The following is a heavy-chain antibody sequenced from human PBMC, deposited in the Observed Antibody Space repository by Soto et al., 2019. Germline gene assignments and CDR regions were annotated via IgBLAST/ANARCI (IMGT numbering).Heavy chain of an antibody. Sequence: GGSLRLSCAASGFTFSSYAMSWVRQAPVKGLEWVSAISGSGGSTYYADSVKGRFTISRDNSKNTLYLQMNSLRAEDTAVYYCAKSPTDSVATDFDYWGQGTLVTVSS. CDR3: AKSPTDSVATDFDY. V-gene: IGHV3-23*01. CDR1: GFTFSSYA. D-gene: IGHD5-12*01. CDR2: ISGSGGST. J-gene: IGHJ4*02.